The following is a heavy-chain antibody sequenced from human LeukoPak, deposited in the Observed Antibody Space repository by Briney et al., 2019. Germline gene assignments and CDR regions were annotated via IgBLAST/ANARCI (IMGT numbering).Heavy chain of an antibody. CDR2: IYSGDST. CDR1: GFSSTY. J-gene: IGHJ4*02. CDR3: ARDLWDATGY. Sequence: GGSLRLSCVASGFSSTYTSWVRQAPGKGLEWVSVIYSGDSTDYADSVRGRFTISRDISKNTVYLQMDSLRPEDTAVYYCARDLWDATGYWGQGTLVTV. D-gene: IGHD3-3*01. V-gene: IGHV3-66*02.